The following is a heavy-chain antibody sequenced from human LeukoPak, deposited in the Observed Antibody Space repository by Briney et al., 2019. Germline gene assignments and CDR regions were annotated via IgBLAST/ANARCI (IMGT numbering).Heavy chain of an antibody. CDR3: ARGRAGGVVVAAAYFDY. Sequence: ASVKVSCKASGYTFTGYYMHWVRQAPGQGLEWMGWINPNSGGTNYAQKFQGRVTMTRDTSISTAYMELSRLRSDDTAVYYCARGRAGGVVVAAAYFDYWGQGTLVTVSS. CDR1: GYTFTGYY. J-gene: IGHJ4*02. CDR2: INPNSGGT. D-gene: IGHD2-15*01. V-gene: IGHV1-2*02.